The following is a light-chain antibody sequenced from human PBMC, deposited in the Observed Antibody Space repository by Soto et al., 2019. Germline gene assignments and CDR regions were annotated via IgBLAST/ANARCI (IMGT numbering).Light chain of an antibody. Sequence: NFMLTQPHSVSESPGKTVTISCTRSSGSIASNYVQWYQQRPGSAPTTVIYEDNKRPSGVPDRFSGSIDSSSNSGSLTISGLKTEDEADYYCQSYDSSNPLVFGGGTKLTVL. CDR1: SGSIASNY. CDR3: QSYDSSNPLV. V-gene: IGLV6-57*04. CDR2: EDN. J-gene: IGLJ2*01.